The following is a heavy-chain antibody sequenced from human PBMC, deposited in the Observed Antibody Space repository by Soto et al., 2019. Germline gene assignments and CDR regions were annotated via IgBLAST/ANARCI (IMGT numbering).Heavy chain of an antibody. Sequence: GASVKVSCKASGYTFTSYGISWVRQAPGQGLEWMGWISAYNGNTNYAQKLQGRVTMTTDTSTSTAYMELRSLRSDDTAVYYCARAGAPIQWLRRPHYGMDVWGQGTTVTVSS. CDR3: ARAGAPIQWLRRPHYGMDV. CDR2: ISAYNGNT. CDR1: GYTFTSYG. V-gene: IGHV1-18*01. J-gene: IGHJ6*01. D-gene: IGHD5-12*01.